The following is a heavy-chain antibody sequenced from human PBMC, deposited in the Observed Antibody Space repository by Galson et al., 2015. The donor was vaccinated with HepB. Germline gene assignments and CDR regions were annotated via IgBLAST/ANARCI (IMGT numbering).Heavy chain of an antibody. J-gene: IGHJ5*02. CDR1: GFTFSSYW. D-gene: IGHD2-15*01. CDR2: IETDGSRR. CDR3: AREPGYCRGGRCHKWFAP. Sequence: SLRLSCAASGFTFSSYWMAWVRQAPGKGLEWVANIETDGSRRNYADSVKGRFTISRDNTENSMYLQMNSLRADDTALYYCAREPGYCRGGRCHKWFAPWGQGSLVTV. V-gene: IGHV3-7*01.